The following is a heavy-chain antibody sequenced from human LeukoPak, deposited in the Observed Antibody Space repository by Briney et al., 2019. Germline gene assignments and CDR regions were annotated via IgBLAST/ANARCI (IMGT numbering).Heavy chain of an antibody. J-gene: IGHJ6*03. D-gene: IGHD5-18*01. V-gene: IGHV4-39*01. CDR3: ARVPGDTAKDYYMDV. Sequence: SETLSLTCTVSGGSISSSSYYWGWIRQPPGKGLEGIGSIYYSGSTYYTPSLKRRVTISVDTSKNQFSLKLSSVTAADTAVYYCARVPGDTAKDYYMDVWGKGTTVTVSS. CDR1: GGSISSSSYY. CDR2: IYYSGST.